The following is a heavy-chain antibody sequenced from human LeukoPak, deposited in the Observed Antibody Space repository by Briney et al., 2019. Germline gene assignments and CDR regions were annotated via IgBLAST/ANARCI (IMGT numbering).Heavy chain of an antibody. CDR2: INPNSGDT. D-gene: IGHD4-11*01. CDR1: GYTFTGYY. Sequence: GASVKVSCKASGYTFTGYYMHWVRQAPGQGLEWMGWINPNSGDTKYSQKFQGRVTMTRDTSISTAYMELSRLRSDDTAVYYCARWMTTVITPDYWGQGTLVTVSS. V-gene: IGHV1-2*02. CDR3: ARWMTTVITPDY. J-gene: IGHJ4*02.